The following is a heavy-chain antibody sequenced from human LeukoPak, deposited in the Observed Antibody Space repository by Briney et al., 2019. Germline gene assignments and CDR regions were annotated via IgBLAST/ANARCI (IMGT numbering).Heavy chain of an antibody. CDR2: ISSSGSTI. CDR3: ARDMTTVTSYWFDP. D-gene: IGHD4-11*01. V-gene: IGHV3-11*01. J-gene: IGHJ5*02. Sequence: GGSLRLSCAASGFTFSDYYMSWIRQAPGKGLEWVSYISSSGSTIYYADSVKARFTISRDNAKNSLYLQMNSLRAEDTAVYYCARDMTTVTSYWFDPWGQGTLVTVSS. CDR1: GFTFSDYY.